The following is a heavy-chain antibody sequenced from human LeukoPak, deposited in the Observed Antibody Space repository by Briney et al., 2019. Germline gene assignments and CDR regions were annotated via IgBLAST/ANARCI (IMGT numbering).Heavy chain of an antibody. D-gene: IGHD4-17*01. CDR2: IIPIFGTA. Sequence: SSVKVSCKASGGTFSSYAISWVRQAPGQGLEWMGGIIPIFGTANYAQKIQGRVTITADESTSTAYMELSSLRSEDTAVYYCAGSTVTRLAEYFQHWGRGTLVTVSS. J-gene: IGHJ1*01. CDR1: GGTFSSYA. CDR3: AGSTVTRLAEYFQH. V-gene: IGHV1-69*01.